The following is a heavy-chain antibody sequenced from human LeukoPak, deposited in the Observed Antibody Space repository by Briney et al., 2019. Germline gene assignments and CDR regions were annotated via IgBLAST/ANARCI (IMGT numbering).Heavy chain of an antibody. CDR2: IYYSGST. CDR3: ARYSSSWYTENYYYYYMDV. V-gene: IGHV4-39*01. CDR1: GGSISSSSYY. D-gene: IGHD6-13*01. J-gene: IGHJ6*03. Sequence: PSETLSLTCTVSGGSISSSSYYWGWIRQPPGKGLEWIGSIYYSGSTYYNPSLKSRVTISVDTSKNQFSLKLSSVTAADTAVHYCARYSSSWYTENYYYYYMDVWGKGTTVTVSS.